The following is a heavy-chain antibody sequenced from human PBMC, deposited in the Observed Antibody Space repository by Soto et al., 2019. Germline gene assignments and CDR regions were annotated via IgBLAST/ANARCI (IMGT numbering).Heavy chain of an antibody. J-gene: IGHJ6*02. CDR3: ASGEYQLPLYYYYGMNV. CDR1: GVSVSSYG. CDR2: INSDGSST. V-gene: IGHV3-74*01. Sequence: PWCSLRIGCAASGVSVSSYGMHWVRQAPGKGLVWVSRINSDGSSTSYADSVKGRFTISRDNAKNTLYLQMNSLRAEDTAVYYCASGEYQLPLYYYYGMNVWGQGTTVTVSS. D-gene: IGHD2-2*01.